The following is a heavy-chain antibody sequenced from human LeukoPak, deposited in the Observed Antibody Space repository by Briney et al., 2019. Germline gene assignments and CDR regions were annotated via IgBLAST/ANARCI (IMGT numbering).Heavy chain of an antibody. V-gene: IGHV1-69*05. CDR1: GGTFSSYA. J-gene: IGHJ4*02. CDR3: ARRGTKAMVTFDY. Sequence: SVKVSCKASGGTFSSYAISWVRQAPGQGLEWMGGIIPIFGTANYAQKFQGRVTMTRDTSTSTVHMELSSLRSEDTAVYYCARRGTKAMVTFDYWGQGTLVTVSS. CDR2: IIPIFGTA. D-gene: IGHD4/OR15-4a*01.